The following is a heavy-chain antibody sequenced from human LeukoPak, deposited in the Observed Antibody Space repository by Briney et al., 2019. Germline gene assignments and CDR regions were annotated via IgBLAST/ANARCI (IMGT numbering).Heavy chain of an antibody. V-gene: IGHV1-2*02. CDR1: GYTFTGYY. Sequence: PGASVTVSCKASGYTFTGYYMHWVRQAPGQGLEWMGWINPNSGGTNYAQKFQGRVTMTRDTSISTAYMELSRLRSDDTAVYYCARDLGDYSSSWQCCWFDPWGQGTLVTVSS. CDR2: INPNSGGT. CDR3: ARDLGDYSSSWQCCWFDP. J-gene: IGHJ5*02. D-gene: IGHD6-13*01.